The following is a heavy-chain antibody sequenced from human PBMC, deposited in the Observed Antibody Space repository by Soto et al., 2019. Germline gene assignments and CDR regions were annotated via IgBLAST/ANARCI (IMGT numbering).Heavy chain of an antibody. J-gene: IGHJ4*02. V-gene: IGHV4-30-2*05. CDR3: ARDGSGYDSTTSN. CDR1: GGSISSGGYS. Sequence: SETLSLTCAVSGGSISSGGYSWSWIRQPPGKGLEWIGYIYYSGSTYYNPSLKSRVTISVDTSKNQFSLKLSSVTAADTAVYYCARDGSGYDSTTSNWGQGTLVTVSS. CDR2: IYYSGST. D-gene: IGHD5-12*01.